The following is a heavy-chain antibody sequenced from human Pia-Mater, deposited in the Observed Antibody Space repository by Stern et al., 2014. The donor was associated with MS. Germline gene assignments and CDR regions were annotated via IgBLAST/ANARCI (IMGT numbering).Heavy chain of an antibody. J-gene: IGHJ6*02. V-gene: IGHV2-70*04. Sequence: QVTLKESGPALVKPTQTLTLTCTFSGFSLTTTGMRVSWIRQPPGKALEWLARIDWDDEKFYSTSLKTRLTISKDTSKNQVVLTMTNMDPVDTGTYYWARTTYDVEVWGLGTTVTVTS. CDR1: GFSLTTTGMR. CDR3: ARTTYDVEV. CDR2: IDWDDEK.